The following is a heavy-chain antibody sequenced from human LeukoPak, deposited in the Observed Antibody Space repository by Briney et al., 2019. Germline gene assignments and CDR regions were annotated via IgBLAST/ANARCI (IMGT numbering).Heavy chain of an antibody. Sequence: GGSLRLSCTASGFTFGDYAMSWVRQAPGKGLEWVGFIRSKAYGGTTEYAASVKGRFTISRDDSKSIAYLQMNSLKTDDTAVYYCTRYVRYYYDSSGYIDYWGRGTLVSVSS. D-gene: IGHD3-22*01. CDR1: GFTFGDYA. CDR2: IRSKAYGGTT. CDR3: TRYVRYYYDSSGYIDY. V-gene: IGHV3-49*04. J-gene: IGHJ4*02.